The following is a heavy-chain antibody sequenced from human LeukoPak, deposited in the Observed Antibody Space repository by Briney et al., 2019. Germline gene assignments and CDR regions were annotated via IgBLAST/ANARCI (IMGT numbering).Heavy chain of an antibody. CDR3: ATHRGYSYGTAEDFDY. CDR1: GFTFSHYW. D-gene: IGHD5-18*01. V-gene: IGHV3-7*01. J-gene: IGHJ4*02. CDR2: IKQDGSEK. Sequence: GGSLRLSCAASGFTFSHYWMSWVRQAPGKGLEWVANIKQDGSEKYYVDSVKGRFTISRDNAKNSLYLQMNSLRAEDTALYYCATHRGYSYGTAEDFDYWGQGTLVTVSS.